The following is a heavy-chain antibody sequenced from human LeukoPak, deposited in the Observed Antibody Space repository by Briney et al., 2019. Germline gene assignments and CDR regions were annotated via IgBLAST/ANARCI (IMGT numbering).Heavy chain of an antibody. V-gene: IGHV4-39*07. CDR3: AKARYSSSFFDY. CDR1: GGSISSSSYS. Sequence: SETLSLTCTVSGGSISSSSYSWGWIRQPPGKGLEWIGSIYYSGSAYYNPSLKSQVTISVDRSKNQFSLKRSSGTAADTAVYYCAKARYSSSFFDYWGQGTLGTVSS. CDR2: IYYSGSA. D-gene: IGHD6-6*01. J-gene: IGHJ4*02.